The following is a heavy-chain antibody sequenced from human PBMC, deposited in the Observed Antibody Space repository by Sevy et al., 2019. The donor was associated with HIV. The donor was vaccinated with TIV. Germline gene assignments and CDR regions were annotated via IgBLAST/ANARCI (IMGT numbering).Heavy chain of an antibody. V-gene: IGHV3-23*01. J-gene: IGHJ4*02. D-gene: IGHD3-10*01. Sequence: GRSLRLSCAASGFTFSSYAMSWVRQAPGKGLEWVSAISGSGGSTYYADSVKGRFTISRDNSKNTLYLQMNSLRAEDTAVYYCARDRLWFGELCTLFLGDYWGQGTLVTVSS. CDR2: ISGSGGST. CDR3: ARDRLWFGELCTLFLGDY. CDR1: GFTFSSYA.